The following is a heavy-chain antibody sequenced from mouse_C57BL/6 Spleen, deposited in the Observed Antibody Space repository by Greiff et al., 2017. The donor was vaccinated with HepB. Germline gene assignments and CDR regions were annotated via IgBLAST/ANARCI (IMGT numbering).Heavy chain of an antibody. D-gene: IGHD1-1*01. CDR1: GYTFTSYW. CDR2: IDPSDSYT. J-gene: IGHJ3*01. V-gene: IGHV1-59*01. Sequence: VQLQQSGAELVRPGTSVKLSCKASGYTFTSYWMHWVKQRPGQGLEWIGVIDPSDSYTNYNQKFKGKATLTVDTSSSTAYMQLSSLTSEDSAVYYCARSGYYGSSYVAYWGQGTLVTVSA. CDR3: ARSGYYGSSYVAY.